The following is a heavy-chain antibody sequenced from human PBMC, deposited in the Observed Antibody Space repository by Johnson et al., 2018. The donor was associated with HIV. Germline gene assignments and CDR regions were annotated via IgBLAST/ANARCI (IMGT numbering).Heavy chain of an antibody. D-gene: IGHD2-15*01. CDR2: ISWNSGSI. CDR3: ARDQLGSKIEFSFYAFDM. V-gene: IGHV3-9*01. Sequence: QLVESGGGLVQPGRSLRLSCAASGFTFDDYAMHWVRQAPGKGLEWVSGISWNSGSIGYADSVKGRFTISRDNAKSSLYLQMDSLRPEDTAFYFCARDQLGSKIEFSFYAFDMWGQGTLVTVSS. J-gene: IGHJ3*02. CDR1: GFTFDDYA.